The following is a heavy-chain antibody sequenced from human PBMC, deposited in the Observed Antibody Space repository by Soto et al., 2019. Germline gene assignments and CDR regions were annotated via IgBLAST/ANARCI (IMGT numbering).Heavy chain of an antibody. D-gene: IGHD5-18*01. CDR1: GFSLSTSGVG. Sequence: QITLKESGPTLVKPTQTLTLTCTFSGFSLSTSGVGVGWIRQPPGKALEWLTLISWDDDKRYRPSLKSRLTITKDTSKSQVVLTLTNMDPMDTATYYGEHRRADTAMVFDAIDIWGQGTMVTVSS. V-gene: IGHV2-5*02. CDR2: ISWDDDK. J-gene: IGHJ3*02. CDR3: EHRRADTAMVFDAIDI.